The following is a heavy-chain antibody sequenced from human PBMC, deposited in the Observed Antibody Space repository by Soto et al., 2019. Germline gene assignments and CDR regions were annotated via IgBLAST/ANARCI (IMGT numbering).Heavy chain of an antibody. Sequence: QVQLVQSGAEVKKPGASVKVSCRASGYTFTSSGISWVRQAPGQGLEWMGWISVYNGNTNYAQNLQGRVTMTTDKSTSTAYMEVRSLRSDDTAVYYCARSRGYCSGGRCYSRSAMDVWGQGTTVTVSS. CDR2: ISVYNGNT. CDR3: ARSRGYCSGGRCYSRSAMDV. J-gene: IGHJ6*02. V-gene: IGHV1-18*01. CDR1: GYTFTSSG. D-gene: IGHD2-15*01.